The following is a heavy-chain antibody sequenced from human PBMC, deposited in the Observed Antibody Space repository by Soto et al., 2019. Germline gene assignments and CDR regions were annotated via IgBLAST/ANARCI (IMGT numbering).Heavy chain of an antibody. Sequence: GRPLRLYCGAWGFICNSYSTNWVSQAPGKGLEWISYINSGSTSVFYADSVKGRFTISRDNAKNSLYLQMNSLRAEDTAVYYCASSASPDAYWGQGTLVTVPS. D-gene: IGHD1-26*01. CDR1: GFICNSYS. CDR3: ASSASPDAY. J-gene: IGHJ4*02. V-gene: IGHV3-48*01. CDR2: INSGSTSV.